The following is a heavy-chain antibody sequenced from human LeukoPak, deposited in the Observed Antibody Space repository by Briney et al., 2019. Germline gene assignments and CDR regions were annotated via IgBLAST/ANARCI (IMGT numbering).Heavy chain of an antibody. V-gene: IGHV1-69*04. CDR1: GGTFSSYA. CDR3: AGARGYDSNFDP. D-gene: IGHD3-22*01. CDR2: IIPILGIA. Sequence: SVKVSCKASGGTFSSYAISWVRQAPGQGLEWMGMIIPILGIANYAQKFQGRVTITADKSTSTAYMELSSLRSEDTAVYYCAGARGYDSNFDPWGQGTLVTVSS. J-gene: IGHJ5*02.